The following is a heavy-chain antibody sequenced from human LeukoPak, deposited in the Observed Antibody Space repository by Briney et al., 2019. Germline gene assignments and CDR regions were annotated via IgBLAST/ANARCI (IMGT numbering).Heavy chain of an antibody. CDR3: ARDVTTHFDY. CDR1: GGSVSSGSYY. V-gene: IGHV4-61*01. CDR2: IYHSGST. D-gene: IGHD4-17*01. Sequence: SETLSLTCTVSGGSVSSGSYYWRWIRQPPGKGLEWIGNIYHSGSTYYNPSLKSRVTISVDTSKNQFSLKLSSVTAADTAVYYCARDVTTHFDYWGQGTLVTVSS. J-gene: IGHJ4*02.